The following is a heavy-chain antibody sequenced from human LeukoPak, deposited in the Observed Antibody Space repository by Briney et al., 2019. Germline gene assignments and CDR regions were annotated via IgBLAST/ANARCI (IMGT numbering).Heavy chain of an antibody. CDR3: ARGGYYDSSGYSP. Sequence: PSETLSLTCAVYGGSFSGYYWSWSRQPAGKGLEWIGEINHSGSTNYNPSLKSRVTISVDTSKNQFSLKLSSVTAADTAVYYCARGGYYDSSGYSPWGQGTLVTVSS. CDR1: GGSFSGYY. D-gene: IGHD3-22*01. V-gene: IGHV4-34*01. J-gene: IGHJ5*02. CDR2: INHSGST.